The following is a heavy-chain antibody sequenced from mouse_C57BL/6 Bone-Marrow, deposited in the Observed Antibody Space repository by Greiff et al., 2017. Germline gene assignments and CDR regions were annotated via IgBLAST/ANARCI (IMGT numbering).Heavy chain of an antibody. V-gene: IGHV1-81*01. CDR3: ARGGYYGSDY. Sequence: VQLQQSGAELARPGASVKLSCKASGYTFTSYGISWVKQRTGKGLEWIGEIYPRSGNTYYNEKFQGKATLTADKSSSTAYMELRSLTSEDSAVYFCARGGYYGSDYWGQGTTRTVSS. CDR2: IYPRSGNT. CDR1: GYTFTSYG. D-gene: IGHD1-1*01. J-gene: IGHJ2*01.